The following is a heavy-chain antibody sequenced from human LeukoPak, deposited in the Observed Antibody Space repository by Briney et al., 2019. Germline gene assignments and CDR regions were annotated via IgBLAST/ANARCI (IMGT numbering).Heavy chain of an antibody. V-gene: IGHV3-7*01. J-gene: IGHJ6*04. CDR2: INEDGSGK. CDR3: ARDDGDV. CDR1: GFTFSNYW. Sequence: PGGSLGLSCVSSGFTFSNYWMKWVRQAPGKGLEWVASINEDGSGKFSVGSVKDRITISRDNTRNSLDLQINSLTVEDTAIYYCARDDGDVWGTGTTVTVSS.